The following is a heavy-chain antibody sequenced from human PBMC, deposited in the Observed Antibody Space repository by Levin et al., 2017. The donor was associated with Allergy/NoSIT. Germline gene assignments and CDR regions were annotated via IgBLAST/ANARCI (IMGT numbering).Heavy chain of an antibody. Sequence: SQTLSLTCTVSGGSITSYYWSWIRQPPGKGLEWIGYVYHIGTTNYNPSLKSRVTISVDTSKNQFSLKLTSVTAADTAVYYCARVIAVSGTLFDSWGRRTLVTVSS. CDR2: VYHIGTT. CDR1: GGSITSYY. V-gene: IGHV4-59*01. CDR3: ARVIAVSGTLFDS. D-gene: IGHD6-19*01. J-gene: IGHJ5*01.